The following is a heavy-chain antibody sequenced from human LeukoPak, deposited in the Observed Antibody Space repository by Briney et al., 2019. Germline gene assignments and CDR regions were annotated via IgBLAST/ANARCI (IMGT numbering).Heavy chain of an antibody. Sequence: SETLSLTCAVYGGSLSGYYWSWIRQPPGKGLEWIGEINHSGSTNYNPSLKSRVTISVDTSKNQFSLKLSSVTAADTAVYYCARENYYGSGSYYPYYYYGMDVWGQGTTVTVSS. CDR1: GGSLSGYY. J-gene: IGHJ6*02. D-gene: IGHD3-10*01. CDR3: ARENYYGSGSYYPYYYYGMDV. V-gene: IGHV4-34*01. CDR2: INHSGST.